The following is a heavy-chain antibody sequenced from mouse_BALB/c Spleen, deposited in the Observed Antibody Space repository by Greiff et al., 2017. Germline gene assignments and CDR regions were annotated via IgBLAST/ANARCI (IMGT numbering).Heavy chain of an antibody. CDR3: AKGDILDRAMDY. CDR2: IWSGGST. D-gene: IGHD3-2*01. V-gene: IGHV2-4*01. Sequence: VQGVESGPGLVQPSQSLSITCTVSGFSLTSYGVHWVRQSPGKGLEWLGVIWSGGSTDYNAAFISRLSISKDNSKSQVFFKMNSLQADDTAIYYCAKGDILDRAMDYWGQGTSVTVSS. CDR1: GFSLTSYG. J-gene: IGHJ4*01.